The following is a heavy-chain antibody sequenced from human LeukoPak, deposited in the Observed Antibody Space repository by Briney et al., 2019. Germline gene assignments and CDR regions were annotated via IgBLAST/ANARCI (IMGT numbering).Heavy chain of an antibody. D-gene: IGHD3-10*01. CDR3: ARLGYYYGSGSYYHNWFDP. CDR1: GGSFSGYY. Sequence: SETLSLTCAVYGGSFSGYYWSWIRQPPGKGLEWIGEINHSGSTNYNPSLKSRVTISVDTPKNQFSLKLSSVTAADTAVYYCARLGYYYGSGSYYHNWFDPWGQGTLVTVSS. J-gene: IGHJ5*02. V-gene: IGHV4-34*01. CDR2: INHSGST.